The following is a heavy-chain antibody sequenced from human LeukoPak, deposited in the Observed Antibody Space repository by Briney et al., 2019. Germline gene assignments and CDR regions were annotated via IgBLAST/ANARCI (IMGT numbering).Heavy chain of an antibody. V-gene: IGHV1-2*06. D-gene: IGHD3-3*01. CDR2: INPNSGGT. J-gene: IGHJ4*02. Sequence: ASVKVSCKASGYTFTGYYMHWVRQAPGQGLEWMGRINPNSGGTNYAQKFQGRVTMTRDTSISTAYMELSRLRSDDTAVYYCAREEMERLLLGFDYWGQGTLVTVSS. CDR3: AREEMERLLLGFDY. CDR1: GYTFTGYY.